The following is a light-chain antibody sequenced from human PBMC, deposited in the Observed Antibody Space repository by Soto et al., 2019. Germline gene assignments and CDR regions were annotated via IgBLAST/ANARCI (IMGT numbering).Light chain of an antibody. CDR2: EVS. V-gene: IGLV2-8*01. CDR3: SSYAGSNKSVV. CDR1: SSDVGAYDL. Sequence: QSALTQPASVSGSPGQSITISCTGTSSDVGAYDLVSWYQHHPGKVPKLMIYEVSKRPSGVPDRFSGSKSGNTASLTVSGLQAEDEADYYCSSYAGSNKSVVFGGGTKLTVL. J-gene: IGLJ2*01.